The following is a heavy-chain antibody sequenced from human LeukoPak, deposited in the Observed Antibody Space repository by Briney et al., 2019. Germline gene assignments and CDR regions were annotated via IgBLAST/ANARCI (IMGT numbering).Heavy chain of an antibody. Sequence: GGSLRLSCAPSGFTFSSYWIQSARQAPGKGLVWVSRNNRDGSSTYYADSVKGRFTISRDNSKNTLYLQMSSLRAEDTAVYYCVKTLISVAGTGAFDIWGQGTMVTVSS. CDR2: NNRDGSST. V-gene: IGHV3-74*01. J-gene: IGHJ3*02. CDR1: GFTFSSYW. CDR3: VKTLISVAGTGAFDI. D-gene: IGHD6-19*01.